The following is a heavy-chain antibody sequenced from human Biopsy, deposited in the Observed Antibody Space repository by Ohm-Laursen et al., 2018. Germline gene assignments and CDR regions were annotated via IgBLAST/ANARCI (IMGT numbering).Heavy chain of an antibody. CDR1: GYTFTGQY. V-gene: IGHV1-2*02. J-gene: IGHJ6*02. CDR3: ARDQMIFGGGDGLAV. D-gene: IGHD3/OR15-3a*01. Sequence: ASVKVSCKASGYTFTGQYLHWVRQAPGQGLEWMGWINPNSDDTNYAQKFQGRATMTTDTSINAAYMELSRLRSDDTAVYYCARDQMIFGGGDGLAVWGQGTTVVVSS. CDR2: INPNSDDT.